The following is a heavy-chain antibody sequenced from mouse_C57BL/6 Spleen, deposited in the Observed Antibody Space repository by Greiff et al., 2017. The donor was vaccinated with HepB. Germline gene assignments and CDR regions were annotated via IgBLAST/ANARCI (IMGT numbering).Heavy chain of an antibody. CDR2: INPSNGGT. CDR1: GYTFTSYW. D-gene: IGHD2-3*01. Sequence: VQLQQPGTELVKPGASGYTFTSYWMHWVKQRPGQGLEWIGNINPSNGGTNYNEKFKSKATLTVDKSSSTAYMQLSSLTSEDSAVYYCARRYDQAWFAYWGQGTLVTVSA. J-gene: IGHJ3*01. V-gene: IGHV1-53*01. CDR3: ARRYDQAWFAY.